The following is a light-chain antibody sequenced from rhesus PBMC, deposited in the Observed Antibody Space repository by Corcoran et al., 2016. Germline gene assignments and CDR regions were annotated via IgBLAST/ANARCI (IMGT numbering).Light chain of an antibody. CDR1: QGISSY. V-gene: IGKV1-25*01. Sequence: DIQMTQSPSSVSASVGDRVTITCRASQGISSYLAWYQQKPGKAPKRLVYYAATLQSGVPSRLSGSGSGTEFTLTISSLQSEDFATYYGQKYNSLPPTFGQGTKVEIK. CDR2: YAA. CDR3: QKYNSLPPT. J-gene: IGKJ1*01.